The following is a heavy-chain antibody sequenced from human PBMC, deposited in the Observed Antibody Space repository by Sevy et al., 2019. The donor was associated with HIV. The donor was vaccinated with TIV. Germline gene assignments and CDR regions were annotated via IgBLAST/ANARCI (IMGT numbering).Heavy chain of an antibody. CDR3: ARGARGTLPSYYYYGMDV. J-gene: IGHJ6*02. D-gene: IGHD1-1*01. CDR1: GYTFTDYW. Sequence: GESLKISCKGSGYTFTDYWIVWVRQMPGKGLEWMGIIYPGDSDTTYSPSLQGQVTISADKSISTTYLQWSSLKASHTAMYYCARGARGTLPSYYYYGMDVWGLGTTVIVSS. CDR2: IYPGDSDT. V-gene: IGHV5-51*01.